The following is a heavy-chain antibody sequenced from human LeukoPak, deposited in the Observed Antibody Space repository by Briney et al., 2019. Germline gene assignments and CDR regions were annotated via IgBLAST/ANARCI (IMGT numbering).Heavy chain of an antibody. D-gene: IGHD3-9*01. V-gene: IGHV4-59*01. Sequence: SETLSLTCTVSGGSISSYYWSWIRQPPGKGLEWIGYIYYSGSTNYNPSLKSRVTISVDTSKNQFSLKLSSVTAADTAVYYCARDIGGYDILNGGLRNAFDIWGQGTMVTVSS. CDR1: GGSISSYY. J-gene: IGHJ3*02. CDR3: ARDIGGYDILNGGLRNAFDI. CDR2: IYYSGST.